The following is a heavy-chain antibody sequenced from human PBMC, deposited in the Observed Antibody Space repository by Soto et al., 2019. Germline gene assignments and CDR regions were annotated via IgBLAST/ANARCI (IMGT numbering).Heavy chain of an antibody. CDR1: GGSFSGYY. J-gene: IGHJ6*02. Sequence: SETLSLTCAVYGGSFSGYYWSWIRQPPGKGLEWIGEINHSGSTNYNPSLKSRVTISVDTSKNQFSLKLSSVTAADTAVYYCARDGKYYYGSGSDYYYYGMDVWGQGTTVTVSS. CDR2: INHSGST. D-gene: IGHD3-10*01. V-gene: IGHV4-34*01. CDR3: ARDGKYYYGSGSDYYYYGMDV.